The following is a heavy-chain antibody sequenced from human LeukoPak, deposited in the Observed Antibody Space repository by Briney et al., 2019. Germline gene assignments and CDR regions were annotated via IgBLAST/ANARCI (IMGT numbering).Heavy chain of an antibody. V-gene: IGHV3-64D*06. D-gene: IGHD2-15*01. CDR2: ISTNGGST. CDR3: ASEPSSGGRWYGMDV. J-gene: IGHJ6*02. CDR1: GFTFSSSA. Sequence: GGSLRLSCSVSGFTFSSSAMHWVRQAPGKGLKDVSGISTNGGSTYYADSVKGRFTISRDNSRNTLYLQMSGLRHEDTAVYYCASEPSSGGRWYGMDVWGQGTTVTVSS.